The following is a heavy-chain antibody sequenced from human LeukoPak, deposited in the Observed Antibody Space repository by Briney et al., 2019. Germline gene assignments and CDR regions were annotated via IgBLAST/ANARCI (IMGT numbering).Heavy chain of an antibody. CDR2: ISGSGGNT. D-gene: IGHD3-22*01. CDR3: ARHVVAVGFDY. V-gene: IGHV3-23*01. CDR1: GFTFSSYA. Sequence: GGSLRLSCVASGFTFSSYAMNWVRQAPGKGLEWVSLISGSGGNTYYADSVKGRLTISRDNANNSLYLQMNSLRAEDTAVYYCARHVVAVGFDYWGQGTLVTVSS. J-gene: IGHJ4*02.